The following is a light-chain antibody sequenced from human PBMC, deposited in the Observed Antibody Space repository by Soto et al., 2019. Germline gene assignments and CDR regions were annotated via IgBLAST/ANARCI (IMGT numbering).Light chain of an antibody. CDR3: QQYDSYSYA. V-gene: IGKV1-5*01. J-gene: IGKJ2*01. Sequence: DIQMTQSPSTLSASVGERVTITCRASQSISNWLVWYQQKPGQAPKLLIYDASTLESGVPSRFSGSGSGTEFTLTISSLQPDDFATYYCQQYDSYSYAFGQGTKLEIK. CDR1: QSISNW. CDR2: DAS.